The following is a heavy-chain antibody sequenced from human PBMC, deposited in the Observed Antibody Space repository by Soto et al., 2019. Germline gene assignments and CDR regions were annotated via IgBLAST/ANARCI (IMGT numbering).Heavy chain of an antibody. V-gene: IGHV4-39*01. CDR2: IYYSGST. D-gene: IGHD2-2*01. CDR3: ARLDIVVVPAAMCFDY. Sequence: SETLSLTCTVSGASISSSSYYWGWIRQPPGKGLEWIGSIYYSGSTYYNPSLKSRVTISVDTSKNQFSLKLSSVTAADTAVYYCARLDIVVVPAAMCFDYWGQGTLVNVSS. CDR1: GASISSSSYY. J-gene: IGHJ4*02.